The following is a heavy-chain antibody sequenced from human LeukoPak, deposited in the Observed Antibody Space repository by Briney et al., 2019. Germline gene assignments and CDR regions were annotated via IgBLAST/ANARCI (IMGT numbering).Heavy chain of an antibody. D-gene: IGHD6-13*01. V-gene: IGHV4-34*01. J-gene: IGHJ5*02. CDR1: IGSFSDYQ. Sequence: SETLSLTCAVYIGSFSDYQWSWIRQSPGRGLEWIGEINHSGDTSYNPSLKSRVTISVDTSKNQFSLKLSSVTAADTAVYYCARDTRAAAGTNWFDPWGQGTLVTVSS. CDR3: ARDTRAAAGTNWFDP. CDR2: INHSGDT.